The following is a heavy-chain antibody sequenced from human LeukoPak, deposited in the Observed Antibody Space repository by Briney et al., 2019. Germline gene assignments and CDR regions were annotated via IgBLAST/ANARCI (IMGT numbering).Heavy chain of an antibody. D-gene: IGHD5-12*01. CDR1: GYDFTGYY. CDR2: INPNSGAT. V-gene: IGHV1-2*02. CDR3: ANSGYYWGFDY. J-gene: IGHJ4*02. Sequence: ASVKVSCKASGYDFTGYYIHWVRQAPGQGLECMGWINPNSGATDYAQNFQGRVTMTRDTSISTVYMELTRLTSDDTAVYYCANSGYYWGFDYWGQGTLVTVSS.